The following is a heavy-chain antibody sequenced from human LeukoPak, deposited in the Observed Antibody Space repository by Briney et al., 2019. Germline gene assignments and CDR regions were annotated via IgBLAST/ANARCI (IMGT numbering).Heavy chain of an antibody. CDR2: IYTSGST. CDR1: GGSISSYY. D-gene: IGHD2-15*01. Sequence: SETLSLTCTVSGGSISSYYWSWIRQPAGKGLEWIGRIYTSGSTNYNPSLKSRVTMSVDTSKNQFSLKLSSVTAADTAVYYCARFPGYCSGGNCYYYGMDVWGQGTTVTVSS. J-gene: IGHJ6*02. V-gene: IGHV4-4*07. CDR3: ARFPGYCSGGNCYYYGMDV.